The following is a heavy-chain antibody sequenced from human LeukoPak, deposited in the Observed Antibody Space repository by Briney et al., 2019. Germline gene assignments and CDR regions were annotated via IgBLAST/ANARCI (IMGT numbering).Heavy chain of an antibody. CDR3: ARAFGTSWANHHFHL. V-gene: IGHV1-46*01. J-gene: IGHJ5*02. Sequence: ASVNVSYKASGYTFTNYYLHWVRQAPGQGLEWMGIINPSGGSTNSAQKFQGRVTMTRDTSTSTVYMEMSSLRSEDTAVYYCARAFGTSWANHHFHLWGQGSLVSVSS. CDR2: INPSGGST. CDR1: GYTFTNYY. D-gene: IGHD2-2*01.